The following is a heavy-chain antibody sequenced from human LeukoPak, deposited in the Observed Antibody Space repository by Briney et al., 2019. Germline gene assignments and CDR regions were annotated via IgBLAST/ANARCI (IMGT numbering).Heavy chain of an antibody. V-gene: IGHV4-59*01. J-gene: IGHJ5*02. CDR3: ARVGILRFPSNWFDP. D-gene: IGHD3-3*01. CDR2: IYYSGST. CDR1: GASISSYY. Sequence: SETLSLTCTVYGASISSYYWSWIRQPPGKGLEWIGYIYYSGSTRYNPSLKSRVTISVDTSKNQFSLKLSSVTAADTAVYYCARVGILRFPSNWFDPWGQGTLVTVSS.